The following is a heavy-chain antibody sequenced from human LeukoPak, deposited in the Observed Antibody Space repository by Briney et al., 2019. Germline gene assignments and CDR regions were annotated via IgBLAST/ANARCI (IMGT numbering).Heavy chain of an antibody. CDR2: IHHSGST. D-gene: IGHD6-13*01. CDR3: ARGRRFRGAAAGTNWFDP. CDR1: GYSISSGYY. Sequence: PSETLSLTCSVSGYSISSGYYWGWIRQPPGKGLEWIGSIHHSGSTYYNSSLKSRVTISVDTSKNQFSLILSSVTAADTAVYYCARGRRFRGAAAGTNWFDPWGQGTLVTVSS. V-gene: IGHV4-38-2*02. J-gene: IGHJ5*02.